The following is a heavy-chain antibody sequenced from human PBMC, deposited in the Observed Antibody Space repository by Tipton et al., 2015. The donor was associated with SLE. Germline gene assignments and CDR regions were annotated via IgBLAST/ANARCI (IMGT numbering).Heavy chain of an antibody. J-gene: IGHJ4*02. D-gene: IGHD3-16*02. CDR2: IYVSGYT. V-gene: IGHV4-61*02. CDR3: ARSRQELGELSLSPRCYFDS. Sequence: TLSLTCTVSGASISRGSYFWSWIRQPAGKGLEWIGRIYVSGYTNYNPSLKSRVTISLDTSKDQFSLKLSSVTAADTAVYYCARSRQELGELSLSPRCYFDSWGQGTLVTVSS. CDR1: GASISRGSYF.